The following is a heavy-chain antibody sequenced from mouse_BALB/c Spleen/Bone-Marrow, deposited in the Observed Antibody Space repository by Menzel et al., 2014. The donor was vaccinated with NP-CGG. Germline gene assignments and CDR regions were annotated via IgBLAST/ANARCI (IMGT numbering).Heavy chain of an antibody. CDR2: VNPINGDT. CDR3: AMGVRLYWYFDV. Sequence: VQLKESGPELVKPGASVKMSCKASGYTFTDYYVKWLKQSHGKSLEWIGDVNPINGDTFYNQKFKGKATLTVDKSSNTAYMQLDSLTSEDSAVYYCAMGVRLYWYFDVWGAGTTITVSS. D-gene: IGHD2-14*01. V-gene: IGHV1-26*01. CDR1: GYTFTDYY. J-gene: IGHJ1*01.